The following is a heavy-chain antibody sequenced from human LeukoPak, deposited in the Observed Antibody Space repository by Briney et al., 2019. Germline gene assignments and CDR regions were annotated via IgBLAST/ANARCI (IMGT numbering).Heavy chain of an antibody. CDR1: GFTFSSYA. D-gene: IGHD3/OR15-3a*01. J-gene: IGHJ4*02. CDR2: ISGSGGTT. Sequence: PGGSLRLSCAASGFTFSSYAMSWVRQAPGKGLEWVSAISGSGGTTNYADSVKGHFTVSRDNSKNTLYLQMNSLRAEDTAVYYCAKDPHNFWTGYFDYWGQGTLVTVSS. CDR3: AKDPHNFWTGYFDY. V-gene: IGHV3-23*01.